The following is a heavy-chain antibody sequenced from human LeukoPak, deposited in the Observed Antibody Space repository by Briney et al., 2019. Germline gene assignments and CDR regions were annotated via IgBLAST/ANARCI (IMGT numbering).Heavy chain of an antibody. CDR3: ARGPYYDFWSGYHAGWYFDY. V-gene: IGHV4-59*01. CDR1: GASISSYY. J-gene: IGHJ4*02. Sequence: PSETLSLTCTVSGASISSYYWSWIRQPPGKGLEWVGYVSYSGSTTYNPPLKSRVTISADTPKNQFSLKLSSVTAADTAVYYCARGPYYDFWSGYHAGWYFDYWGQGTLVTVSS. D-gene: IGHD3-3*01. CDR2: VSYSGST.